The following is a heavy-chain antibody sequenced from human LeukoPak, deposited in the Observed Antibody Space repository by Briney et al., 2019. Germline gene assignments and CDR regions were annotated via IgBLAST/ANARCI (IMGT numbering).Heavy chain of an antibody. J-gene: IGHJ4*02. V-gene: IGHV3-48*03. CDR2: ISSSGGTI. CDR1: RFTFSSYE. CDR3: ARGSPSPVN. Sequence: PGGSLRLSCAASRFTFSSYEMNWVRQAPGKGLEWVSYISSSGGTIYYADSVKGRFTISRDNAKNSLYLQMNSLRVEDTAVYYCARGSPSPVNWGQGTLVTVSS.